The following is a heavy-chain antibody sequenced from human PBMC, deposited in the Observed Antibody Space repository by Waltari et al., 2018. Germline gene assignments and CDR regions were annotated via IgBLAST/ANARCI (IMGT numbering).Heavy chain of an antibody. J-gene: IGHJ4*02. CDR1: GYTFTSYD. CDR3: ARGRVGATILPDY. CDR2: RIPNSGNT. D-gene: IGHD5-12*01. V-gene: IGHV1-8*01. Sequence: QVQLVQSGAEVKKPGASVKVSCKASGYTFTSYDINWVRQATGQGLEWMGWRIPNSGNTGYAKKFQGRVTMTRNTSISTAYMELSSMRSEVTAVNYCARGRVGATILPDYWGQGTLVTVSS.